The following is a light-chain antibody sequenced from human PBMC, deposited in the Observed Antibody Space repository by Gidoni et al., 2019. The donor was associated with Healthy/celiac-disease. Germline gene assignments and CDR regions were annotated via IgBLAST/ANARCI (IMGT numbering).Light chain of an antibody. V-gene: IGKV3-11*01. CDR2: DAA. CDR3: QQRSNWTPYT. Sequence: EIVSTQSPATLSLSPGEKDTLSCRASHSVSSYLAWYQQKPGPASRLLIYDAANRATGIPASFSGSGSATDFPLTISSLEPEDFAVYYCQQRSNWTPYTFGQGTKLEIK. CDR1: HSVSSY. J-gene: IGKJ2*01.